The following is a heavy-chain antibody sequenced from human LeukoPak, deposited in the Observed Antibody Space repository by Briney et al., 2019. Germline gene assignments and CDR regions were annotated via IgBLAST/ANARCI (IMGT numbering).Heavy chain of an antibody. V-gene: IGHV4-59*12. Sequence: SETPSLTCSVSGGSMNSYYWSWMRQPPGKGLEWIGFLFYRGSSNYNPSLKSRVTISVDTSKNQFSLKLSSVTAADTAVYYCVITDLGEREYWGQGTLVTVSS. J-gene: IGHJ4*02. D-gene: IGHD3-10*01. CDR2: LFYRGSS. CDR1: GGSMNSYY. CDR3: VITDLGEREY.